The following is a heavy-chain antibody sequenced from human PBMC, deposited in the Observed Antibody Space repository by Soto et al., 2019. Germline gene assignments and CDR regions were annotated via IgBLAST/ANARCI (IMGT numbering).Heavy chain of an antibody. J-gene: IGHJ4*02. V-gene: IGHV1-8*01. CDR3: ARDGAVADFDY. CDR1: GYTFTSYD. D-gene: IGHD6-19*01. CDR2: MIPNSGNT. Sequence: ASVKVSCKASGYTFTSYDINWVRQATGQGLEWMGWMIPNSGNTGYAQKFQGRLTMTRNTSISTAYMELSRLRSDDTAVYYCARDGAVADFDYWGQGTLVTVSS.